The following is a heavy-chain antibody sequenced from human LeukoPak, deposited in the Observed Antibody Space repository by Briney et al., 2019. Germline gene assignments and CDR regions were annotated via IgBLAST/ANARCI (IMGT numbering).Heavy chain of an antibody. CDR1: GFTFSNTY. D-gene: IGHD5-24*01. V-gene: IGHV3-11*06. J-gene: IGHJ4*02. CDR3: ARGRNAYTFDN. CDR2: ISSGGNYR. Sequence: GGSLRLSCAASGFTFSNTYMSWVRQAPGKGLEWVSYISSGGNYRYYAYSVKGRFTISRDNARNSLYLQMNSLRAEDTAVYYCARGRNAYTFDNWGQGTLVTVSS.